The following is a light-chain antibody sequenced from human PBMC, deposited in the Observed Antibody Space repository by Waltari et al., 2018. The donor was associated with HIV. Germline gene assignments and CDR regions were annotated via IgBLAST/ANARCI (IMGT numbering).Light chain of an antibody. CDR2: KVS. CDR3: MQGTHWPPT. CDR1: QSLLSSDGDTY. Sequence: DVVMTQSPLSLPVNLGQPASIACRSTQSLLSSDGDTYLNWFHQRPGKSPRRLIYKVSNRDSGVPDRFSGSGSGTDFTLKISRVEAEDVGVYYCMQGTHWPPTFGGGTKVEIK. J-gene: IGKJ4*02. V-gene: IGKV2-30*01.